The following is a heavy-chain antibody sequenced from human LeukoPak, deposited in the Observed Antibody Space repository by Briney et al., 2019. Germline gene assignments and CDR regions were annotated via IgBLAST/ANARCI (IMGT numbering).Heavy chain of an antibody. V-gene: IGHV1-2*02. Sequence: ASVKVSCKASGYTFTGYYMHWVRQAPGQWLEWMGWINPKSGGTNYAQKFQGRVTMTRDTSISTAYMELSRLRSDDTAVYYCARAAPGFLVTLTNTYYYYGMDVWGQGTTVTVSS. D-gene: IGHD2-21*02. J-gene: IGHJ6*02. CDR3: ARAAPGFLVTLTNTYYYYGMDV. CDR2: INPKSGGT. CDR1: GYTFTGYY.